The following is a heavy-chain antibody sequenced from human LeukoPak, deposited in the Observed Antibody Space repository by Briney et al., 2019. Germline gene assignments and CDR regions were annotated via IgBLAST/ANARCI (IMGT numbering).Heavy chain of an antibody. V-gene: IGHV4-34*01. CDR2: INHSGST. D-gene: IGHD3-10*01. Sequence: PSETLSLTCAVYGGSFSGYYWSWIRQPPGKGLEWIGEINHSGSTNYNPSLKSRVTISVETSKNQFSLKLSSVTAADTAVYYCARGTVLLWFGEQFVFDYWGQGTLVTVSS. CDR3: ARGTVLLWFGEQFVFDY. CDR1: GGSFSGYY. J-gene: IGHJ4*02.